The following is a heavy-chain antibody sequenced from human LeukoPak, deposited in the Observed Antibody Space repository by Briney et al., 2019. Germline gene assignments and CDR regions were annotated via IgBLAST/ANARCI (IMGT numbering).Heavy chain of an antibody. CDR2: ISCSGDNT. J-gene: IGHJ6*01. D-gene: IGHD3-10*01. Sequence: PGRSLRLSCAASGFTFSGYAMSWVRRTPGKGLEWVLSISCSGDNTLYEHSVKSRFTISRDNSKNQLYLEMNSLRAEDTAIYYCAKMTGHPLRKGFMDVWGQGTTVTVSS. V-gene: IGHV3-23*01. CDR1: GFTFSGYA. CDR3: AKMTGHPLRKGFMDV.